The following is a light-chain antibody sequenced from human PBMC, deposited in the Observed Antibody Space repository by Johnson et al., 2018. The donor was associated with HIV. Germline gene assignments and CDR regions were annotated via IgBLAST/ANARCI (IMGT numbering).Light chain of an antibody. Sequence: QAVLTQPPSVSAAPGQKVTISCSGSSSNIGNNYVFWYQHLPGAAPKLLIYENNKRPSGIPDRFSGSKSGTSATLGITGLLTGDEADYYCGRWDSSLSAYVFGTGTKVTVL. CDR3: GRWDSSLSAYV. J-gene: IGLJ1*01. CDR1: SSNIGNNY. V-gene: IGLV1-51*02. CDR2: ENN.